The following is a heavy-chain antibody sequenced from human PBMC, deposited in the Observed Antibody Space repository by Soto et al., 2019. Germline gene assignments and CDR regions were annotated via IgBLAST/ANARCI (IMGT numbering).Heavy chain of an antibody. D-gene: IGHD2-15*01. Sequence: GSLRLSCAASGFTVISNYMSWVRQAPGKGLEWVSVIYSGGSTYYADSVKGRFTISRDNSKNTLYLQMNSLRAEDTAVYYCARDGPLYCSGGSCYRWGQGTLVTVSS. CDR3: ARDGPLYCSGGSCYR. J-gene: IGHJ5*02. V-gene: IGHV3-66*01. CDR2: IYSGGST. CDR1: GFTVISNY.